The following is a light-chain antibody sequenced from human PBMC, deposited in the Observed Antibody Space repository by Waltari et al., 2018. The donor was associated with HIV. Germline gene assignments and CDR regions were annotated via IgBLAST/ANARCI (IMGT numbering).Light chain of an antibody. CDR2: GAS. CDR3: QQYHRWPPLT. Sequence: EIVMTQSPDTLSVSPGDRASLFCRASQSIGTNLAWYQHKPGQAPRLLIYGASTRATDISARFSGSGSGTEFTLTISSLQSEDFAVYSCQQYHRWPPLTFGGGTKVEIK. V-gene: IGKV3-15*01. CDR1: QSIGTN. J-gene: IGKJ4*01.